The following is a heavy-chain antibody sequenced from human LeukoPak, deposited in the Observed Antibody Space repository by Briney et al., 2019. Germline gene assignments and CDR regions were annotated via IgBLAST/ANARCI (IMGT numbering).Heavy chain of an antibody. CDR1: GFIFNNSG. CDR2: ISASGLTS. Sequence: GGSLTLSCAASGFIFNNSGMGWVRQAPGRGLEWVSAISASGLTSYYGDSVKGRFTISRDNAKNTLYLHMSSLRGEDTAIYYCTENTWGRGTRVTVSS. J-gene: IGHJ4*02. CDR3: TENT. V-gene: IGHV3-23*01.